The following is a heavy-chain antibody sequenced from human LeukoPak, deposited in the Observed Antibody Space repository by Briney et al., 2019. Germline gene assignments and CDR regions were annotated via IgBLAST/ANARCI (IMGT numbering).Heavy chain of an antibody. CDR1: GGSFSGYY. D-gene: IGHD4-11*01. CDR3: ARGPYRSYYFDY. CDR2: TNHSGST. Sequence: SGTLSLTCAVYGGSFSGYYWSWIRQPPGKGLEWIGETNHSGSTNYNPSLKSRVTISVDTSKNQFSLKLSSVTAADTAVYYCARGPYRSYYFDYWGQGTLVTVSS. J-gene: IGHJ4*02. V-gene: IGHV4-34*01.